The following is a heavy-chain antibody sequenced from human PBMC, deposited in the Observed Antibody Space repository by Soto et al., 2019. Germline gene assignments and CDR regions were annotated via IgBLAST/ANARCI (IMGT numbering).Heavy chain of an antibody. CDR3: ARESGYSFLYGMDV. CDR1: GGSISSGGYY. Sequence: PSETLSLTCTVSGGSISSGGYYWSWIRQHPGKGLEWIGYIYYSGSTYYNPSLKSRVTISVDTSKNQFSLKLSSVTAADTAVYYCARESGYSFLYGMDVWGQGTTVTVSS. J-gene: IGHJ6*02. V-gene: IGHV4-31*03. CDR2: IYYSGST. D-gene: IGHD5-18*01.